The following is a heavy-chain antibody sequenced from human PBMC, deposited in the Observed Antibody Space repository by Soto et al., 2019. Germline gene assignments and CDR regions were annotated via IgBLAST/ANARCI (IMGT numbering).Heavy chain of an antibody. J-gene: IGHJ5*02. CDR1: GYTFTSYG. V-gene: IGHV1-18*01. Sequence: SVKVSCKASGYTFTSYGISWVRQAPVQGLEWMGWISAYNGNTNYAQKLQGRVTMTTDTSTSTAYMELRSLRSDDTAVYYCARGVTYYDILTGYSPYNWFDPWGQGTLVTVSS. CDR2: ISAYNGNT. CDR3: ARGVTYYDILTGYSPYNWFDP. D-gene: IGHD3-9*01.